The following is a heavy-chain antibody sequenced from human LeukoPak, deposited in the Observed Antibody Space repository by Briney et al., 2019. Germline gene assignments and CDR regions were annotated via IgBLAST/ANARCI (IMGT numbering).Heavy chain of an antibody. J-gene: IGHJ4*02. D-gene: IGHD2-2*01. CDR1: GGSISSGSYY. V-gene: IGHV4-61*02. Sequence: SETLSLTCTVSGGSISSGSYYWSWIRQPAGKGLEWVGRIYTSGSTNYNPSLKSRVTISVDTSKNQFSLKLSSVTAADTAVYFCARRHGYCNSVSCFPFNYWGQGTLVTVSS. CDR2: IYTSGST. CDR3: ARRHGYCNSVSCFPFNY.